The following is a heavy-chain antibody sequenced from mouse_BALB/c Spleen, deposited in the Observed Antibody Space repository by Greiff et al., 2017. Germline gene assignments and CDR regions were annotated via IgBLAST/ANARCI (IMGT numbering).Heavy chain of an antibody. CDR3: ARSGGNYGMDY. Sequence: EVHLVESGGGLVQPGGSRKLSCAASGFTFSSFGMHWVRQAPEKGLEWVAYISSGSSTIYYADTVKGRFTISRDNPKNTLFLQMTSLRSEDTAMYYGARSGGNYGMDYWGQGTSVTVSS. CDR2: ISSGSSTI. D-gene: IGHD3-1*01. CDR1: GFTFSSFG. V-gene: IGHV5-17*02. J-gene: IGHJ4*01.